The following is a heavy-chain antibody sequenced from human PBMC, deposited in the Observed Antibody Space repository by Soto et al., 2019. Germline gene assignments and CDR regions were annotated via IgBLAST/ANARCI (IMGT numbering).Heavy chain of an antibody. CDR2: ISYDGSNK. V-gene: IGHV3-30*18. J-gene: IGHJ4*02. CDR1: GFTFSSYG. CDR3: AKEHDFWSGSVDD. D-gene: IGHD3-3*01. Sequence: GGSLRLSCAASGFTFSSYGMHWVRQAPGKGLEWVAVISYDGSNKYYADSVKGRFTISRDNSKNTLYLQMNSLRAEDTAVYYCAKEHDFWSGSVDDWGQGTLVTVSS.